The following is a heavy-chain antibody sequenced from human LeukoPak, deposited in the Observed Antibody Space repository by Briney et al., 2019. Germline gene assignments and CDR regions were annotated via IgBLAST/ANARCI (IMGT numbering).Heavy chain of an antibody. CDR1: GFSFSDAA. V-gene: IGHV3-73*01. J-gene: IGHJ4*02. CDR3: ARFIAVADN. CDR2: IRSRASAYAT. D-gene: IGHD6-19*01. Sequence: PGGSLRLSCAASGFSFSDAAIHWVRQASGKGLEWVGRIRSRASAYATAYGASVNGRFRISRDDSKTTAYLQMDSLRTEDTAVYYCARFIAVADNWGQGTLVTVSS.